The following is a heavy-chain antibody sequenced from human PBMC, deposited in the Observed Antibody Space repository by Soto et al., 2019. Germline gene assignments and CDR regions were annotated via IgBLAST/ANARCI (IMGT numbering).Heavy chain of an antibody. CDR2: ITDSGGDT. CDR1: GFTFSNYA. J-gene: IGHJ4*02. D-gene: IGHD6-6*01. CDR3: PKGSASSSPYYFDF. Sequence: GGSLRLSCAASGFTFSNYAMGWVRQAPGKGLEWVSAITDSGGDTYYADSVKGRFTISRDNSKSSLYLQMNSLRAEDTAVYYCPKGSASSSPYYFDFWGQATLVTVSS. V-gene: IGHV3-23*01.